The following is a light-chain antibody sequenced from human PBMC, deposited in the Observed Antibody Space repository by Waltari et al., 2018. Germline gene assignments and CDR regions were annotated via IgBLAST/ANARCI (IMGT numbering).Light chain of an antibody. CDR2: QAS. CDR1: QSISSW. Sequence: DIQMTQSPSTLSASVGDRVTITCRASQSISSWLAWYQQKPGKAPKLLIYQASSVESGVPSRCSGSGSGTEFTLTISSLQPDDFATYYCQQYNSYPWTFGQGTKVEIK. V-gene: IGKV1-5*03. J-gene: IGKJ1*01. CDR3: QQYNSYPWT.